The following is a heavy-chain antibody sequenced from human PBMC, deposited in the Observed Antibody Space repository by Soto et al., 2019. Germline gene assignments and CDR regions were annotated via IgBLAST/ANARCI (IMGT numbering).Heavy chain of an antibody. V-gene: IGHV3-30*18. J-gene: IGHJ4*02. CDR3: AKIRSWDATDY. D-gene: IGHD1-26*01. CDR1: GFTFSSYA. Sequence: QVQLVESGGGVVQPGTSLRLSCAASGFTFSSYAMHWVRQAPGKGLEWVAVISYDGSDKYYADSVKGRFTISRANSKATLSLQMNSLRAEDTAVYYCAKIRSWDATDYWGQGTLVTVSS. CDR2: ISYDGSDK.